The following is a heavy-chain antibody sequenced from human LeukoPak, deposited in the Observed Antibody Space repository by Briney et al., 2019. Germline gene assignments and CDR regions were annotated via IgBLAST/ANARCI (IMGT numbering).Heavy chain of an antibody. CDR3: ARVEVRIAVAGSYDY. V-gene: IGHV3-30*04. Sequence: GGSLRLSCAASGFTFRSYAMHWVRQAPGKGLEWVAVISYDGSNKYYADSVKGRFTISRDNSKNTLYLQINSLRAEDTAVYYCARVEVRIAVAGSYDYWGQGTLVTVSS. CDR1: GFTFRSYA. D-gene: IGHD6-19*01. J-gene: IGHJ4*02. CDR2: ISYDGSNK.